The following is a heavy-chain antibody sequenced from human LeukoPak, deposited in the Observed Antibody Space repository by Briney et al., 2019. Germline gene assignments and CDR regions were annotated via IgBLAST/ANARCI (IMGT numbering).Heavy chain of an antibody. CDR1: GFTVSDNY. CDR2: MYSGGYT. V-gene: IGHV3-66*01. Sequence: GGSLRLSCAASGFTVSDNYMSWVRQAPGEGLEWVSVMYSGGYTYYADSVKGRFSIPRDNSKNTLYLLMNSLRAEDTAVYYCAKSTRGVIAAWGQGTLVTVSS. D-gene: IGHD3-10*01. CDR3: AKSTRGVIAA. J-gene: IGHJ5*02.